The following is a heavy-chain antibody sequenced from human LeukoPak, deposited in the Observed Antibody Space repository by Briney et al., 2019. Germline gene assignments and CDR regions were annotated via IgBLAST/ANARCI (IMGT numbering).Heavy chain of an antibody. CDR3: SIWGSRSYTSSTLDY. J-gene: IGHJ4*02. D-gene: IGHD6-6*01. CDR1: GGSITVYY. V-gene: IGHV4-59*07. Sequence: PSDTLSLTCSVSGGSITVYYWNWIRHSPAKGLEWVGSISYSGSTNYNPSLKSRVTISIDTSKNRFSLKVSSVIAADTAMYYCSIWGSRSYTSSTLDYWGQGTVVAVSS. CDR2: ISYSGST.